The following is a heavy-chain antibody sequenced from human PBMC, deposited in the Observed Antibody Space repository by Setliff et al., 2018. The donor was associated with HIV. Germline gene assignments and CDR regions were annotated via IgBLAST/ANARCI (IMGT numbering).Heavy chain of an antibody. D-gene: IGHD4-17*01. J-gene: IGHJ4*01. Sequence: SETLSLTCAVSGYFISSGYYWGWIRQPPGKGLEWIGSLSHVGGTYYNPSLKSRVTISIDTSMNQFSLRLTSVTAADTAVYYCARQLTTLDYFDYW. CDR1: GYFISSGYY. CDR2: LSHVGGT. CDR3: ARQLTTLDYFDY. V-gene: IGHV4-38-2*01.